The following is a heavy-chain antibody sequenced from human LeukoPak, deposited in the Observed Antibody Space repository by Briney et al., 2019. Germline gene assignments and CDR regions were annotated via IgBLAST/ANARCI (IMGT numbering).Heavy chain of an antibody. V-gene: IGHV3-23*01. J-gene: IGHJ4*01. D-gene: IGHD3-3*01. CDR2: ISGSGVSA. CDR1: GFTVSSNY. CDR3: AKGSSTYYTAFDS. Sequence: PGGSLRLSCAASGFTVSSNYMTWVRQAPGKGLEWVSLISGSGVSAFYADSVKGRFTISRDDAKNTLYLQMNSLRAEDTAVFYCAKGSSTYYTAFDSWGHGTLVTVSS.